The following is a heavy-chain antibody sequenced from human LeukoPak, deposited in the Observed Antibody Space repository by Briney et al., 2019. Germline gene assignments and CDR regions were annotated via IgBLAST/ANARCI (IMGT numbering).Heavy chain of an antibody. Sequence: PSETLSLTCAVYGGSFSGYYWSWIRQPPGKGLEWIGSIYYSGSTYYNPSLKSRVTISVDTSKNQFSLKLSSVTAADTAVYYCAKVIASSGYYGNYYYYYGMDVWGQGTTVTVSS. CDR3: AKVIASSGYYGNYYYYYGMDV. J-gene: IGHJ6*02. D-gene: IGHD3-22*01. CDR2: IYYSGST. CDR1: GGSFSGYY. V-gene: IGHV4-34*01.